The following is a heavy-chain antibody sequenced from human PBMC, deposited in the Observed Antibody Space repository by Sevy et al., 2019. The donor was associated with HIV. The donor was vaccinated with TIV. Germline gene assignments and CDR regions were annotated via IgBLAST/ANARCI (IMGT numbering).Heavy chain of an antibody. CDR2: ISDDGNNK. CDR1: GFTFSTYA. D-gene: IGHD3-22*01. V-gene: IGHV3-30*04. J-gene: IGHJ4*02. Sequence: GGSLRLSCTAFGFTFSTYAMYWVRQAPGKGLEWVAVISDDGNNKDYADSVKGRFTISRDNSKNTLYLQMNSLRADDTAVYYCASHYYDSTGYYFPLEYLGQGTRVTVSS. CDR3: ASHYYDSTGYYFPLEY.